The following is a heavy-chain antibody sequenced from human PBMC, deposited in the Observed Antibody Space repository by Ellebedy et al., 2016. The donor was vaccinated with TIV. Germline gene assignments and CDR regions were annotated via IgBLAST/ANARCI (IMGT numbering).Heavy chain of an antibody. CDR1: GGSISSSGYY. J-gene: IGHJ3*02. V-gene: IGHV4-39*07. Sequence: SETLSLTCSVSGGSISSSGYYWDWIRQPPGKGLEWIGSIYYSGRTHYNPSLKSRVTISIDTSRNQFSLKLSSVTAADTAVYYCARGRSFEAFDIWGQGTMVTVSS. CDR2: IYYSGRT. CDR3: ARGRSFEAFDI.